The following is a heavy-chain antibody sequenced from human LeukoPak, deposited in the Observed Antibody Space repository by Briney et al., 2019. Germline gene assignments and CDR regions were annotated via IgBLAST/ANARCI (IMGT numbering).Heavy chain of an antibody. D-gene: IGHD4-17*01. CDR3: AKESRRLHPYYFDY. V-gene: IGHV3-48*01. CDR2: ISSGGSTI. CDR1: GFIFSSNS. Sequence: GGSLRLSCAVSGFIFSSNSMNWVRQAPGKGLEWISYISSGGSTIYYADSVKGRFTISRDNAKNSLYLQMNSLRAEDTAVYYCAKESRRLHPYYFDYWGQGTLVTVSS. J-gene: IGHJ4*02.